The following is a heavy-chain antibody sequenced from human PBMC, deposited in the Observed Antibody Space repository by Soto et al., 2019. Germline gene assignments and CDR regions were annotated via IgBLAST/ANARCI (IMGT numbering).Heavy chain of an antibody. J-gene: IGHJ6*03. D-gene: IGHD3-3*01. CDR2: IYYSGST. CDR1: GGSISSYY. Sequence: SETLSLTCTVSGGSISSYYWSWIRQPPGKGLEWIGYIYYSGSTNYNPSLKSRVTISVDTSKNQFSLKLSSVTAADTAVYYCARRYNFWSGYSYYYYYMDAWGKGTTVTVSS. CDR3: ARRYNFWSGYSYYYYYMDA. V-gene: IGHV4-59*08.